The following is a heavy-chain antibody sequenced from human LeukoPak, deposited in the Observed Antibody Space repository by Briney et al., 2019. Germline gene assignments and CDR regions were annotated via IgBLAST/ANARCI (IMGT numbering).Heavy chain of an antibody. CDR3: AKDRQWLVFIDY. Sequence: GGSLRLSCAASGFTFSSYGMHGVRQAPGKGLEWVAVISYDGSNKYYADSVKGRFTIPRDNSKNTLYLQMNSLRAEDTAVYYCAKDRQWLVFIDYWGQGTLVTVSS. CDR1: GFTFSSYG. V-gene: IGHV3-30*18. J-gene: IGHJ4*02. CDR2: ISYDGSNK. D-gene: IGHD6-19*01.